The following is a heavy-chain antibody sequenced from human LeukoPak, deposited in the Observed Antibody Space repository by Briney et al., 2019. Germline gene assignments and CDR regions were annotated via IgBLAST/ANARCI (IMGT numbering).Heavy chain of an antibody. J-gene: IGHJ4*02. D-gene: IGHD2-21*01. V-gene: IGHV3-64*01. CDR2: ISSNGGST. Sequence: GGSLRLSCAASGFTFSSYAMHWDRQAPGKGLEYVSAISSNGGSTYYANSVKDRFTISRDNSKNTLYLQMGSLRAEDMAVYYCASLGDSLDYWGQGTLVTVSS. CDR1: GFTFSSYA. CDR3: ASLGDSLDY.